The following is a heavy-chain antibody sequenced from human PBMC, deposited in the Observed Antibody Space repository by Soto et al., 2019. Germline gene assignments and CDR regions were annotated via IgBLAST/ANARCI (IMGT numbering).Heavy chain of an antibody. CDR3: ARDFPMIPVVIAAFDI. D-gene: IGHD3-22*01. CDR1: GFRFSSYE. J-gene: IGHJ3*02. CDR2: ISSSGNII. V-gene: IGHV3-48*03. Sequence: EEQLVESGGGLVQPGGSLRLSCAASGFRFSSYEMNWVRQAPGKGLEWVSYISSSGNIIYSADSVKGRFTVSRDNAKNSLYLQMDSLRAEDTAVYYCARDFPMIPVVIAAFDIWGQGTMVTVSS.